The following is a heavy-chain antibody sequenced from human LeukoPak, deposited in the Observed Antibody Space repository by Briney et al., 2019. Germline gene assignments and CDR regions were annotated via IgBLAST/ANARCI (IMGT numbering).Heavy chain of an antibody. V-gene: IGHV1-2*02. CDR3: APRRVAADKGFDY. Sequence: GASLKVSCTPSGSTFTDYYIHSVRQAPGQGPEWMGWMNPTSGGANYAQKFQGRVTMTRDTSITTAYMELSSLRSDDTAVYYCAPRRVAADKGFDYWGQGTLVTVSS. CDR2: MNPTSGGA. D-gene: IGHD6-19*01. J-gene: IGHJ4*02. CDR1: GSTFTDYY.